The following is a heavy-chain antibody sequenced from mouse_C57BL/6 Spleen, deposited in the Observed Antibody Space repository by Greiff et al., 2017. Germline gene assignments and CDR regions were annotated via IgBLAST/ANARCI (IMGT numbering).Heavy chain of an antibody. D-gene: IGHD2-4*01. CDR1: GYTFTSYW. CDR2: IHPNSGST. V-gene: IGHV1-64*01. CDR3: ARADDYDAYWDFDV. Sequence: QVQLQQPGAELVKPGASVKLSCKASGYTFTSYWMHWVKQRPGQGLEWIGMIHPNSGSTNYNEKFKSKATLTVDKSSSTAYMQLSSLTSEDSAVYYCARADDYDAYWDFDVWGTGTTVTVSS. J-gene: IGHJ1*03.